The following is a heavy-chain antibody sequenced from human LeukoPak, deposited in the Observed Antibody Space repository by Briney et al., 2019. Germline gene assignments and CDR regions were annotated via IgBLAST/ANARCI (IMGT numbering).Heavy chain of an antibody. CDR2: ISGSGGST. V-gene: IGHV3-23*01. CDR1: GFTFSSYA. Sequence: GGSLRLSCAASGFTFSSYAMSWVRQAPGKGLEWVSAISGSGGSTYYADSVKGRFTISRDKSKNTLYLQMNSLRAEDTAVYYCARQGLRYFDWLSIMGIVYWGQGTLVTVSS. J-gene: IGHJ4*02. CDR3: ARQGLRYFDWLSIMGIVY. D-gene: IGHD3-9*01.